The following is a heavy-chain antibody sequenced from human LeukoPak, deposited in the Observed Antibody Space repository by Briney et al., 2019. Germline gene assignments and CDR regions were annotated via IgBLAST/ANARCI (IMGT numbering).Heavy chain of an antibody. CDR2: INHRGST. J-gene: IGHJ4*02. D-gene: IGHD3-16*02. Sequence: SETLSLTCAVYGGSFSGYYWSWIRQPPGKGLEWIGEINHRGSTNYNPSLKSRVTISVDTSKNQFSLKLSSVTAADTAVYYCARGYYDYVWGSYRYSTVIFDYWGQGTLVTVSS. CDR1: GGSFSGYY. CDR3: ARGYYDYVWGSYRYSTVIFDY. V-gene: IGHV4-34*01.